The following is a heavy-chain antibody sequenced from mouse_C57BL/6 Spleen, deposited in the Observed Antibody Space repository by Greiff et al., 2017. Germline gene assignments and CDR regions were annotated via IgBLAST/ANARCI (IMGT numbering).Heavy chain of an antibody. Sequence: QVQLQQSGPELVKPGASVKISCKASGYAFSSSWMNWVKQRPGKGLEWIGRIYPGDGDTNYNGKFKGKATLTADKSSSTAYMQLSSLTSEDSAVYFCATARATCFAYWGQGTLVTVSA. CDR1: GYAFSSSW. CDR2: IYPGDGDT. CDR3: ATARATCFAY. J-gene: IGHJ3*01. D-gene: IGHD3-2*01. V-gene: IGHV1-82*01.